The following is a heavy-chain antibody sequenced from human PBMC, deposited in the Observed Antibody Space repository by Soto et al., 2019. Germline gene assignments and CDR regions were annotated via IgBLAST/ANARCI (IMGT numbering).Heavy chain of an antibody. CDR2: ISRSSSYI. V-gene: IGHV3-21*01. CDR3: ERSLEARPRPYYFDY. D-gene: IGHD1-1*01. J-gene: IGHJ4*02. Sequence: PGGSLRLSCAASGFTFSSYSMNWVRQAPGKGLEWVSSISRSSSYIYYADSVKGRFTISRGNAKNSLYLQMNSLRAEDTAVYYCERSLEARPRPYYFDYWGQGTLVTVYS. CDR1: GFTFSSYS.